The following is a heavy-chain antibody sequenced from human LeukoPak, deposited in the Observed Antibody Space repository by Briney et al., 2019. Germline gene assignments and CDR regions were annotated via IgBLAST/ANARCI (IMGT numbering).Heavy chain of an antibody. J-gene: IGHJ4*02. Sequence: SETLSLTCTVSGGSINSYYWSWIRQPPGKGLEWIGHMYYNGGTNYNPSLKSRVTISVDTSKNQFSLKLSSVTAADTAVYYCTRRCKDAYTLYCFDYWGQGTLVTVSS. D-gene: IGHD5-24*01. CDR2: MYYNGGT. V-gene: IGHV4-59*01. CDR3: TRRCKDAYTLYCFDY. CDR1: GGSINSYY.